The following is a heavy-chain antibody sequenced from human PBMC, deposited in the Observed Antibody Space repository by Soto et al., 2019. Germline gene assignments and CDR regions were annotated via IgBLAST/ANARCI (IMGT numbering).Heavy chain of an antibody. V-gene: IGHV4-4*07. CDR2: IYTGGNT. J-gene: IGHJ6*02. CDR3: ARASNWHHRELFYYGMDV. Sequence: SETLSLTCTVSGGSISSYYWSWIRQPAGKGLEWIGRIYTGGNTNYNPSLKSRVTMSVDTSKNQFSLKLSSVTAADTAVYYCARASNWHHRELFYYGMDVWGQGTTVTVYS. CDR1: GGSISSYY. D-gene: IGHD4-4*01.